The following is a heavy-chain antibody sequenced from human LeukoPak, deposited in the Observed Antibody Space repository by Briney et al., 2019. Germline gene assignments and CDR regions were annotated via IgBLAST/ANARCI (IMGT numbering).Heavy chain of an antibody. V-gene: IGHV4-34*01. CDR3: ARLTDC. J-gene: IGHJ4*02. Sequence: SETLSLTCAVYGGSFSGYYWSWVRQPPGKGLEWIGEIHHSGITNYNPSLKSRVTISIDTSKNQFSLKLTSVTAADTAVYYCARLTDCWGQGTLVTVSS. CDR2: IHHSGIT. CDR1: GGSFSGYY.